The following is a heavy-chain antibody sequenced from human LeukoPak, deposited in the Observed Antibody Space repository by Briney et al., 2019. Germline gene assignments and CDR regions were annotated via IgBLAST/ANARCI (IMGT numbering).Heavy chain of an antibody. CDR3: ARDRIMYSSGWYADAFDI. J-gene: IGHJ3*02. CDR2: TYYRSKWYN. CDR1: GDSVSSNSAA. Sequence: PSQTLSLTCAISGDSVSSNSAAWNWIRQSPSRGLEWLGRTYYRSKWYNDYAVSVKSRITINPDTSKNKFSLQLNSVTPEDTAVYYCARDRIMYSSGWYADAFDIWGQGTMVTVSS. V-gene: IGHV6-1*01. D-gene: IGHD6-19*01.